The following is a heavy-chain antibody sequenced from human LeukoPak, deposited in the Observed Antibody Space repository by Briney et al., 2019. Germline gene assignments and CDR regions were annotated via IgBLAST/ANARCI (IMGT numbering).Heavy chain of an antibody. CDR2: IYPGDSDT. Sequence: GESLKISCKGSGYSFTSYRIGWVRQMPGKGLEWMGIIYPGDSDTRYSPSFQGQVTISADKSISTAYLQWSSLKASDTAMYYCARLVDCSSTSCYLYNWFDPWGQGTLVTVSS. CDR1: GYSFTSYR. V-gene: IGHV5-51*01. CDR3: ARLVDCSSTSCYLYNWFDP. J-gene: IGHJ5*02. D-gene: IGHD2-2*01.